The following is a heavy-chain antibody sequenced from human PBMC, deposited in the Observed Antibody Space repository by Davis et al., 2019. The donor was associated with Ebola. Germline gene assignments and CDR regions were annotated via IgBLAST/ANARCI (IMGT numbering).Heavy chain of an antibody. CDR1: GFTFSSYA. D-gene: IGHD6-19*01. CDR2: ISCDGSNK. V-gene: IGHV3-30-3*01. Sequence: GGSLRLSCAASGFTFSSYAMHWVRQAPGKGLEWVAVISCDGSNKYYADSVKGRFTISRDNSKNTLYLQMNSLRAEDTAVYYCARGGGYSSGWDDYWGQGTLVTVSS. CDR3: ARGGGYSSGWDDY. J-gene: IGHJ4*02.